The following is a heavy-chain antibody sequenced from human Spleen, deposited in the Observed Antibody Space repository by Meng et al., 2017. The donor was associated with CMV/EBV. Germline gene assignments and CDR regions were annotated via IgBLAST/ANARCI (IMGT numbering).Heavy chain of an antibody. CDR2: IKSKTDGETV. V-gene: IGHV3-15*01. J-gene: IGHJ4*02. D-gene: IGHD1-1*01. Sequence: EVQLVESGGDSVKPGGSLRLSCAGSGFTFSNAWMSWVRQAPGKGLEWVGRIKSKTDGETVDYNAPVKGRFTISRDDSKNTLYLQMNSLKTEDTAIYYCIWNDLGDYWGQGTLVTVSS. CDR3: IWNDLGDY. CDR1: GFTFSNAW.